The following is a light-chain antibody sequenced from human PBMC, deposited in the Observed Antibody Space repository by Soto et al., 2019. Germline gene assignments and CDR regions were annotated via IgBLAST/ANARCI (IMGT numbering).Light chain of an antibody. CDR1: QPVIRHY. J-gene: IGKJ1*01. CDR2: GAS. V-gene: IGKV3-20*01. Sequence: TPSPGERAIPSGRASQPVIRHYLAWHQQKPGQTPRLLVYGASSRATGIPDRFSGSGSGTDFTLTISRLEPEDFAVYYCQQYGTSPLTFGQGTRVEI. CDR3: QQYGTSPLT.